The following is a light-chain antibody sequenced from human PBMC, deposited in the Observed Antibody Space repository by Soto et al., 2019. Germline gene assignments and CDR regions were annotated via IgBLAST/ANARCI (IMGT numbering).Light chain of an antibody. CDR2: AAS. CDR1: QSISSY. Sequence: DIQMTQSPSSLSASVGDRVTITCRASQSISSYLNWYQQKPGKATKPLIYAASSLQSGVPSRFSGSGSGTDFTLTISSLQPEDFATYYCQQSYSTPQFTFGQGTRLEIK. CDR3: QQSYSTPQFT. V-gene: IGKV1-39*01. J-gene: IGKJ5*01.